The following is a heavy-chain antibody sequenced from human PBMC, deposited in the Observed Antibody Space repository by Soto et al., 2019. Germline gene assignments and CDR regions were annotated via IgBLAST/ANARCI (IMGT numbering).Heavy chain of an antibody. Sequence: SETLSLTCAVSGYSINSDYYWGWIRQPPGKGLEWIGSVDHSGRTYCSPSLRSRLTIFIDTSKNQFSLRLTSVTAADTAMYFCAKKGYYPSGKINLFDSWGPGTLVTVS. V-gene: IGHV4-38-2*01. D-gene: IGHD3-10*01. CDR1: GYSINSDYY. CDR2: VDHSGRT. J-gene: IGHJ4*02. CDR3: AKKGYYPSGKINLFDS.